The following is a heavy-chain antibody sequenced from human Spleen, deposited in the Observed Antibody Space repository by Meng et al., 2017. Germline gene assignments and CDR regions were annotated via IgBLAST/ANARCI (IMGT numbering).Heavy chain of an antibody. J-gene: IGHJ4*02. Sequence: GESLKISCAASGFTFSSYAMSWVRQAPGKGLEWVSAISGSGGSTYYADSVKGRFTISRDNSKNTLYLQMNSLRAEDTALYYCARELWAAAGTAGDYWGQGTLVTVSS. V-gene: IGHV3-23*01. D-gene: IGHD6-13*01. CDR2: ISGSGGST. CDR1: GFTFSSYA. CDR3: ARELWAAAGTAGDY.